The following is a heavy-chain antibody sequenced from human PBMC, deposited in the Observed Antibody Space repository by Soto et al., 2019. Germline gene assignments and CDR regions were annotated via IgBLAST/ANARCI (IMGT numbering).Heavy chain of an antibody. CDR1: GYRFSSYW. Sequence: EVQLVQSGAEVKKPGESLRISCKGSGYRFSSYWISWVRQMPGKGLEWMGRIDPSDSYTNYRPSFQGHVTISGDKSISTAYLQWSSLKASDTAIYYCARGTCSTTSCDYYYGMDVWGQGTTVTVSS. V-gene: IGHV5-10-1*03. CDR3: ARGTCSTTSCDYYYGMDV. CDR2: IDPSDSYT. J-gene: IGHJ6*02. D-gene: IGHD2-2*01.